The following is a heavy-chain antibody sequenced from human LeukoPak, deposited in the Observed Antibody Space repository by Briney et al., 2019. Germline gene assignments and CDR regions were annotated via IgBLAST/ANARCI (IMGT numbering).Heavy chain of an antibody. J-gene: IGHJ4*02. CDR2: ISGSGGST. Sequence: TGGSLRLSCAASGFTFSSYAMSWVRQAPGKGLEWVSVISGSGGSTYYADSVKGRFTISRDNSKNTLYLQMNSLRAGDTAVYYCAKGTEYYYDRSGYYLYWGQGTLVTVSS. CDR1: GFTFSSYA. D-gene: IGHD3-22*01. V-gene: IGHV3-23*01. CDR3: AKGTEYYYDRSGYYLY.